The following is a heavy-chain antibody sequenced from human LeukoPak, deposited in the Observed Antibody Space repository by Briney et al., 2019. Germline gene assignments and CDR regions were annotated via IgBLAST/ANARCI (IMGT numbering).Heavy chain of an antibody. J-gene: IGHJ4*02. CDR1: GFTFSSYA. CDR2: IRQDGSEK. D-gene: IGHD6-6*01. Sequence: PGGSLRLSCAASGFTFSSYAMSWVRQAPGKGLEWVANIRQDGSEKYYVDSVKGRFTISRDNAKNSLYLQMNSLRAEDTAVYYCASHPRSHQNYWGQGTLVTVSS. CDR3: ASHPRSHQNY. V-gene: IGHV3-7*01.